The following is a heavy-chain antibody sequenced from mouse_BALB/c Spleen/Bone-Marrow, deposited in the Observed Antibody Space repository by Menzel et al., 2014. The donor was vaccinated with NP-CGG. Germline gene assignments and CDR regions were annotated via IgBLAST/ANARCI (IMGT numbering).Heavy chain of an antibody. CDR2: SRNKAKYYTT. CDR1: GFTFSDFY. CDR3: ARDVGYGNYFVY. V-gene: IGHV7-1*02. D-gene: IGHD2-10*02. Sequence: EVKLMESGGGLVQPGDSLRLSCATSGFTFSDFYMEWVRQPPGKRLEWIAASRNKAKYYTTEYSASVKGRFIVSRDTSQGVLYLQMNALSAEDTAIYYCARDVGYGNYFVYWGQGTLVTVSA. J-gene: IGHJ3*01.